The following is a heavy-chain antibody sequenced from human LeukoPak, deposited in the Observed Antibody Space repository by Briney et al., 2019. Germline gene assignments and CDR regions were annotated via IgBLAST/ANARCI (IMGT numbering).Heavy chain of an antibody. CDR2: IIPIFGTA. D-gene: IGHD5-24*01. J-gene: IGHJ6*03. CDR3: ARVTGWLHPSDYYYYMDV. Sequence: GASVKVSCKASGGTFSSYAVSWVRLTPGQGLEWLGGIIPIFGTANYAQKFQGRVTITADKSTSTAYMELSSLRSEDTAVYYCARVTGWLHPSDYYYYMDVWGKGTTVTVSS. CDR1: GGTFSSYA. V-gene: IGHV1-69*06.